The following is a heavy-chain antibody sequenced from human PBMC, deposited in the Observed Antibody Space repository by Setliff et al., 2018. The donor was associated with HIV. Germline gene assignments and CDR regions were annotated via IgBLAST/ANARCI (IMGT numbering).Heavy chain of an antibody. J-gene: IGHJ5*02. V-gene: IGHV3-21*01. CDR3: ARDGTAAAPTWFDP. CDR2: ISSSSSYI. D-gene: IGHD6-13*01. Sequence: PGGSLRLSCAASGFTISSHQMSWVRQAPGKGLEWVSSISSSSSYIYYADSVQGRFTISRDNAKNSLYLQMNSLRAEDTAVYYCARDGTAAAPTWFDPWGQGTLVTVSS. CDR1: GFTISSHQ.